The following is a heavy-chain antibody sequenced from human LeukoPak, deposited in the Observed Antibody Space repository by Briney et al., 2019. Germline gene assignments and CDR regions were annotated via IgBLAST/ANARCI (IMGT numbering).Heavy chain of an antibody. D-gene: IGHD3-3*01. CDR2: INHSGST. CDR3: ARGQGYDFWSGYYMDY. V-gene: IGHV4-34*01. J-gene: IGHJ4*02. CDR1: GGSFSGYY. Sequence: SSGTLSLTCAVYGGSFSGYYWSWIRQPPGKGLEWIGEINHSGSTNYNPSLKSRVTISVDTSKNQFSLKLSSVTAADTAVYYCARGQGYDFWSGYYMDYWGQGTLVTVSS.